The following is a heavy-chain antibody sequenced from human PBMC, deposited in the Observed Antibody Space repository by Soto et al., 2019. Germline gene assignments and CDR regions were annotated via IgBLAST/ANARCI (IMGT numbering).Heavy chain of an antibody. CDR1: GYSFTNYW. Sequence: PGESLKISCKGSGYSFTNYWIGWVRQMPGKGLEWMGIIYPGDSHAIYSPSFQGQATMSADKSISTAYLQWSSLKASDTAMYYCARPYSGGPNDPFDVWGQGTMVTVSS. D-gene: IGHD1-26*01. CDR3: ARPYSGGPNDPFDV. J-gene: IGHJ3*01. V-gene: IGHV5-51*01. CDR2: IYPGDSHA.